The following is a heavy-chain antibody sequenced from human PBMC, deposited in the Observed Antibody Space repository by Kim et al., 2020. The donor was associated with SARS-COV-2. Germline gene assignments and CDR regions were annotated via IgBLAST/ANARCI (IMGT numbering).Heavy chain of an antibody. V-gene: IGHV3-30*18. CDR2: ISYDGSNK. CDR3: AKDLHQYPPRQVLGVDY. CDR1: GFTFSSYG. Sequence: GGSLRLSCAASGFTFSSYGMHWVRQAPGKGLEWVAVISYDGSNKYYADSVKGRFTISRDNSKNTLYLQMNSLRAEDTAVYYCAKDLHQYPPRQVLGVDYWGQGTLVTVSS. D-gene: IGHD3-16*01. J-gene: IGHJ4*02.